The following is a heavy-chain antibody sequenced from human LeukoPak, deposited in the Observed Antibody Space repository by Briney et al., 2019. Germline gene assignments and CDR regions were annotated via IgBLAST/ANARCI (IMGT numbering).Heavy chain of an antibody. J-gene: IGHJ4*02. V-gene: IGHV4-59*08. CDR2: IYYSGSA. D-gene: IGHD3-10*01. Sequence: SETLSLTCTVSGGSISDYSWSWIRQPPGKGLEWIGNIYYSGSANHNPSLKSRVTISVDTSKNQFSLKLSSVTAADTAVYYCARVPSSGTTMVRGVIDYWGQGTLVTVSS. CDR3: ARVPSSGTTMVRGVIDY. CDR1: GGSISDYS.